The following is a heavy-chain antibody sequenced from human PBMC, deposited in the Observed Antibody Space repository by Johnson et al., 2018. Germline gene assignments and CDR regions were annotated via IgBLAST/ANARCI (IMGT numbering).Heavy chain of an antibody. CDR1: GGTFSSYA. CDR2: IIPIFGTA. CDR3: ARVKAPLWSGYYGTLYYYYGMDV. D-gene: IGHD3-3*01. V-gene: IGHV1-69*01. J-gene: IGHJ6*02. Sequence: QVGLQESGAEVKKPGSSVKVSCRASGGTFSSYAISWVRQAPGQGLEWMGGIIPIFGTANYAPKFPGRVTITADESTGTAYMELSSLRSEDTAVYYSARVKAPLWSGYYGTLYYYYGMDVWGQGTTVTVSS.